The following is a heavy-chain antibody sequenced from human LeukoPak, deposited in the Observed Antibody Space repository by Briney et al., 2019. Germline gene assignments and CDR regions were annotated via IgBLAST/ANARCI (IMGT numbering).Heavy chain of an antibody. CDR3: ARRDCGADCPFDY. CDR2: INHSGST. V-gene: IGHV4-34*01. Sequence: SETLSLTCAVYGGSFSGYYWSWIRQPPGKGLEWIGEINHSGSTNYNPSLKSRVTISVDTSKNQFSLKLSSVTAADTAVYYCARRDCGADCPFDYWGQGTLVTVSS. J-gene: IGHJ4*02. D-gene: IGHD2-21*02. CDR1: GGSFSGYY.